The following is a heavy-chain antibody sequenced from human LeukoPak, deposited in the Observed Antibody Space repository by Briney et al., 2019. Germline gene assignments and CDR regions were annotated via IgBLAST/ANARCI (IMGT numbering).Heavy chain of an antibody. CDR1: GGSISSYY. CDR3: ARRFVGYDSSWGASDI. V-gene: IGHV4-59*08. Sequence: PSETLSLTCTVSGGSISSYYWSWIRQPPGKGLEWIGYIYYSGSTNYNPSLKSRVTISVDTSKNQFSLKLSSVTAADTAVYYCARRFVGYDSSWGASDIWGQGTMVTVSS. J-gene: IGHJ3*02. D-gene: IGHD6-13*01. CDR2: IYYSGST.